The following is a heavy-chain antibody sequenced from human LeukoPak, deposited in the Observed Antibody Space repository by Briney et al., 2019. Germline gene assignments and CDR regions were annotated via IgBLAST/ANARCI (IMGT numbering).Heavy chain of an antibody. J-gene: IGHJ3*02. Sequence: SETLSLTCAVYGGSFSGYYWSWIRQPPGKGLEWIGEINHSGSTNYNPSLKRRVTISVDTSKNQFSLKLSSVTAADTAVYYCARETPRSYYYDSSGSNAFDIWGQGTMVTVSS. D-gene: IGHD3-22*01. CDR3: ARETPRSYYYDSSGSNAFDI. V-gene: IGHV4-34*01. CDR2: INHSGST. CDR1: GGSFSGYY.